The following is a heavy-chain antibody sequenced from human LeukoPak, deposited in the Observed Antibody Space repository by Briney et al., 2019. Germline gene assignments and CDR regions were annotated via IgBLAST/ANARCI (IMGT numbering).Heavy chain of an antibody. CDR2: IISVVDGETT. J-gene: IGHJ5*02. D-gene: IGHD3-22*01. V-gene: IGHV3-15*01. CDR1: GFTFSNAW. Sequence: GESMRLSCAASGFTFSNAWISWVRQAPGKGLEWVGRIISVVDGETTDYAAPVKGRFSISRDDSKNTLYLQMNSLRAEDTALYYCAKDRAYYYDSSGPKGFDPWGQGTLVTVSS. CDR3: AKDRAYYYDSSGPKGFDP.